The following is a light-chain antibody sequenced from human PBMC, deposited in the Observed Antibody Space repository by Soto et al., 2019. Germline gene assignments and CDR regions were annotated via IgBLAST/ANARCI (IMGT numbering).Light chain of an antibody. Sequence: DIQMTQSPSSLSASVGDRVTITCRASQSISSFLNWYQQNPGKAPKLLIYAASSLQSGVPSRFSGSGSGTDFTLTISSLQPKDFATYYCQQSFSSPRTFGPGTKVDIK. CDR1: QSISSF. V-gene: IGKV1-39*01. CDR2: AAS. CDR3: QQSFSSPRT. J-gene: IGKJ1*01.